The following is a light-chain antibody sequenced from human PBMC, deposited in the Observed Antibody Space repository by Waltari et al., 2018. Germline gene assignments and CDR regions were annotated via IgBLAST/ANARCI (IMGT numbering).Light chain of an antibody. CDR3: QAWVSNTYV. J-gene: IGLJ1*01. CDR2: QDR. CDR1: RLGDKN. V-gene: IGLV3-1*01. Sequence: SYELTQPPSVSVSPGETANIPCSGDRLGDKNVSWYQQKPGQSPVLLIYQDRTRPSGIPERCSGSNAGNTATLTISETQAMDEADYYCQAWVSNTYVFGTGTTVTVL.